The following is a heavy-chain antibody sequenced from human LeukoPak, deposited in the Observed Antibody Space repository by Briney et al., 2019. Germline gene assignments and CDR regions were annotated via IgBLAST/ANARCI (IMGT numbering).Heavy chain of an antibody. J-gene: IGHJ4*02. CDR2: IDWDDDK. CDR1: GFSLSTSGMC. V-gene: IGHV2-70*11. CDR3: ARVDCSGGSCYGPYDY. Sequence: GPTLVNPTQTLTLTSGFSLSTSGMCVSWIRQPPGKALEWLARIDWDDDKYYSTSLKTRLTISKDTSKNQVVLTMTNMDPVDTATYYCARVDCSGGSCYGPYDYWGQGTLVTVSS. D-gene: IGHD2-15*01.